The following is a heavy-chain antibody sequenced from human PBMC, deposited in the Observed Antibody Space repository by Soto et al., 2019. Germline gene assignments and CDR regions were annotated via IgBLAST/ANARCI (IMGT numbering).Heavy chain of an antibody. D-gene: IGHD2-21*02. CDR2: IIPIFGTA. V-gene: IGHV1-69*13. J-gene: IGHJ4*02. CDR1: GGTFSSYA. CDR3: ARDPSAPQNCGGGCYSDY. Sequence: SVKVSCKASGGTFSSYAISWVRQAPGQGLEWMGGIIPIFGTANYAQKFQGRVTITADESTSTAYMELSSLRSEDTAVYYCARDPSAPQNCGGGCYSDYWGQGTLVTGSS.